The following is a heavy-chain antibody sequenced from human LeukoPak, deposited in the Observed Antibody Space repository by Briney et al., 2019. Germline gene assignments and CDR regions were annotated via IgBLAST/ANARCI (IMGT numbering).Heavy chain of an antibody. Sequence: AGSLRLSCAASGFTFRTYAMTWVRQAPGKGLEWVSLISVSGGSIYYADSVKGRFTISRDNSKNTLSLQMNSLRAEDTAVYYCAKDVGAAANYYDHWGQGTLVTVSS. CDR3: AKDVGAAANYYDH. CDR1: GFTFRTYA. V-gene: IGHV3-23*01. J-gene: IGHJ4*02. CDR2: ISVSGGSI. D-gene: IGHD1-26*01.